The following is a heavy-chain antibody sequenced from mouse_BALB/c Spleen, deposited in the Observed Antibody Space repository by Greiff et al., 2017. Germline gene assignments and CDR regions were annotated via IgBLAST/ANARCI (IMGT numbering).Heavy chain of an antibody. V-gene: IGHV5-6*01. Sequence: EVNLVESGGDLVKPGGSLKLSCAASGFTFSSYGMSWVRQTPDKRLEWVATISSGGSYTYYPDSVKGRFTNSRDNAKNTLYLQMSSLKSVDTAMYCYASHVVILLFYFAYGCTGTTLTVSS. D-gene: IGHD1-1*01. CDR2: ISSGGSYT. CDR1: GFTFSSYG. J-gene: IGHJ2*01. CDR3: ASHVVILLFYFAY.